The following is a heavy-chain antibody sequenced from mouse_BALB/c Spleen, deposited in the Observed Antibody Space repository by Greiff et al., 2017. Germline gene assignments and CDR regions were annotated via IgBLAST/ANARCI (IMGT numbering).Heavy chain of an antibody. D-gene: IGHD2-1*01. CDR3: ARNLGVKAFAY. Sequence: VQLVESGPGLVQPSQSLSITCTVSGFSLTSYGVHWVRQSPGKGLEWLGVIWSGGSTDYNAAFISRLSISKDNSKSQVFFKMNSLQANDTAIYYCARNLGVKAFAYWGQGTLVTVSA. V-gene: IGHV2-2*02. CDR2: IWSGGST. CDR1: GFSLTSYG. J-gene: IGHJ3*01.